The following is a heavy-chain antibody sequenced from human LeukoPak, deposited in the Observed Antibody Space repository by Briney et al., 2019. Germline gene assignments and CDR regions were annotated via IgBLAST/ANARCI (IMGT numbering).Heavy chain of an antibody. CDR1: GGTFSSYA. J-gene: IGHJ4*02. CDR3: ATCGGDCYFDY. Sequence: SVKVSCKASGGTFSSYAISWVRQAPGQELEWMGGIIPIFGTANYAQKFQGRVTITTDESTSTAYMELSSLRSEDTAVYYCATCGGDCYFDYWGQGTLVTVSS. D-gene: IGHD2-21*02. CDR2: IIPIFGTA. V-gene: IGHV1-69*05.